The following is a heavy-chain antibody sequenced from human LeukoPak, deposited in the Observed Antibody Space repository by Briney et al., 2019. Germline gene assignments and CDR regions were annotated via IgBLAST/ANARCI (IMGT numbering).Heavy chain of an antibody. Sequence: GGSLRLSCAASGFTFSSYAMSWVRQAPGKGLEWVSAISGGGGSTYYADSVKGRFTISRDNSKNTLYLQMNSLRAEDTAVYYCAKGFDYAVWYYFDYWGQGTLVTASS. V-gene: IGHV3-23*01. CDR1: GFTFSSYA. D-gene: IGHD4-17*01. CDR2: ISGGGGST. CDR3: AKGFDYAVWYYFDY. J-gene: IGHJ4*02.